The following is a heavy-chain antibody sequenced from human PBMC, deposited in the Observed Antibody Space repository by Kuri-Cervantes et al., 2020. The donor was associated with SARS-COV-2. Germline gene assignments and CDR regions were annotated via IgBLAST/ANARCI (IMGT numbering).Heavy chain of an antibody. Sequence: ASVNVSCKASGGTFSSYAISWVRQAPGKGLEWMGGFDPEDGETIYAQKFQGRVTMTEDTSTDTAYMELSSLRSEDTAVYYCARDFPLEYGVFDYWGQGTLVTVSS. CDR3: ARDFPLEYGVFDY. D-gene: IGHD2/OR15-2a*01. J-gene: IGHJ4*02. CDR1: GGTFSSYA. CDR2: FDPEDGET. V-gene: IGHV1-24*01.